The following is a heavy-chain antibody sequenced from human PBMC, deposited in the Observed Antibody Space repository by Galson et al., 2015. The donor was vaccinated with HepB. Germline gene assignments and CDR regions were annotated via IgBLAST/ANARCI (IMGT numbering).Heavy chain of an antibody. J-gene: IGHJ4*02. CDR3: ARVGLAVTGSFDY. D-gene: IGHD4-11*01. CDR1: GFTFSSYA. Sequence: SLRLSCAASGFTFSSYAMHWVRQAPGKGLEWVAVISYDGSNKYYADSMKGRFTISRDNSKNTLYLQMNSLRAEDTAVYYCARVGLAVTGSFDYWGQGTLVTVSS. V-gene: IGHV3-30*04. CDR2: ISYDGSNK.